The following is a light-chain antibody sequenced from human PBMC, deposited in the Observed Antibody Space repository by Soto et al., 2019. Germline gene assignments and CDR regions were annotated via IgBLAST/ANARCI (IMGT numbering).Light chain of an antibody. CDR3: CSYAGSPYV. CDR1: SSDVGSFNY. Sequence: LTQPRSVSGSPGQSVAISCTGTSSDVGSFNYVSWYQQHPDKAPKLMIYDVTKRPSGVPDRFSGSKSGNTASLTISGLQAEDEADYYCCSYAGSPYVFGTGTKVTVL. V-gene: IGLV2-11*01. J-gene: IGLJ1*01. CDR2: DVT.